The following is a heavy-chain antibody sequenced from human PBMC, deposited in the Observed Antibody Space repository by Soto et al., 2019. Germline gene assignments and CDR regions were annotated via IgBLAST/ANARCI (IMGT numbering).Heavy chain of an antibody. CDR3: ARLTVFVTGTRWFDP. D-gene: IGHD1-20*01. V-gene: IGHV2-5*02. Sequence: QITLKESGPTLVKPTQTLTLTCTFSGFSLSTSGVGVGWIRQSPGKALEWLAVIYWDDDKRYSPSLKSRHTISRDTSKNQVVLAMTTMDPVDTATYYCARLTVFVTGTRWFDPWGQGTLVTVYS. J-gene: IGHJ5*02. CDR2: IYWDDDK. CDR1: GFSLSTSGVG.